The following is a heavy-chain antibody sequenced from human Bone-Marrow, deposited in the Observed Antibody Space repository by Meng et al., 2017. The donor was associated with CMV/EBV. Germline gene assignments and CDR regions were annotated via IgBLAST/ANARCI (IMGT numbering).Heavy chain of an antibody. Sequence: GEPLTLSLATSGFTFSSYAMSWVRQAPGKGLEWVANIKQDGSEKYYVDSVKGRFTISRDNAKNSLYLQMNSLRAEDTAVYYCARDRCDFWSGYFCYLGQGTLVTVSS. J-gene: IGHJ4*02. D-gene: IGHD3-3*01. CDR1: GFTFSSYA. V-gene: IGHV3-7*01. CDR2: IKQDGSEK. CDR3: ARDRCDFWSGYFCY.